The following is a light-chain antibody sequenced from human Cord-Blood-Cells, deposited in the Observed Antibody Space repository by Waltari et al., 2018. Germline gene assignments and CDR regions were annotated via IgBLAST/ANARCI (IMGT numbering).Light chain of an antibody. J-gene: IGKJ2*01. CDR2: DAS. CDR3: QQYDNLPYT. Sequence: DIQMTQSPSSLSASVGENVTTTCPASRDISNYLNYYQQKTGNAPKLLIYDASNFETGGPSRCIGSGSGTDFTFSTSSLQPEDIATYYCQQYDNLPYTFGQGTKLEIK. V-gene: IGKV1-33*01. CDR1: RDISNY.